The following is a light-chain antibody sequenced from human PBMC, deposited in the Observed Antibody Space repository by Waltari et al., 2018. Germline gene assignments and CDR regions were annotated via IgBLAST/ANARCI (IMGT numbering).Light chain of an antibody. CDR1: QSILYRSSNRNA. CDR3: QQYYNAPLT. V-gene: IGKV4-1*01. J-gene: IGKJ4*01. Sequence: EIVMTQSPDSLAVSLGERATLNCKSSQSILYRSSNRNALAWYQQKPGQPPKLLFFWAATRESGAPDRFSVSGSGTDFTLTISSLQAEDVAVYYCQQYYNAPLTFGGGTKVEIK. CDR2: WAA.